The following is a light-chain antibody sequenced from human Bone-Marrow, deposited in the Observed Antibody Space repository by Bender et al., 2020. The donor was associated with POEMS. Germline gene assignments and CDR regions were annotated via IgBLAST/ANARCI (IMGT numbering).Light chain of an antibody. J-gene: IGLJ3*02. CDR3: QSYDNSLGGWV. V-gene: IGLV1-40*01. Sequence: QSVLTQPPSASGTPGQGVTISCTGSSSNTGSGYDINWYQHLPGTAPKLLIYGYNNRPSGVPDRFSGSKSGTSASLAITGLQAEDEGDYYCQSYDNSLGGWVFGGGTKLTVL. CDR2: GYN. CDR1: SSNTGSGYD.